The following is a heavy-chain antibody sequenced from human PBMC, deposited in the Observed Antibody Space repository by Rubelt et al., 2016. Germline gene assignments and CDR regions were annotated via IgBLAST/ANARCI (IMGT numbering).Heavy chain of an antibody. J-gene: IGHJ2*01. CDR3: ARDLSGWYFDL. V-gene: IGHV4-59*12. Sequence: QVQLQESGPGLVKPSETLSLTCTVSGGSISSYYWSWIRQPPGKGLGWIGSIYYSGSTNYNPSPKSRVTMFVATSKNNFSLGLSSVTAADTAVYYCARDLSGWYFDLWGRGTLVTVFS. CDR1: GGSISSYY. D-gene: IGHD3-10*01. CDR2: IYYSGST.